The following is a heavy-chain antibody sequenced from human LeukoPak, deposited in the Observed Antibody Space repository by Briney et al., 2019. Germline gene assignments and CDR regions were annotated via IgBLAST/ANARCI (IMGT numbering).Heavy chain of an antibody. D-gene: IGHD3-22*01. CDR1: GYSFTNYW. CDR2: IYPGDSDT. J-gene: IGHJ4*02. V-gene: IGHV5-51*01. Sequence: GESLKISCKGSGYSFTNYWIGWVRQMPGKGLEWVGIIYPGDSDTTYSPSFQGQVTISADRSISTAYLQWSSLKASDTAIYYCARRYYDSSGYYFDYWGQGTLVTVSS. CDR3: ARRYYDSSGYYFDY.